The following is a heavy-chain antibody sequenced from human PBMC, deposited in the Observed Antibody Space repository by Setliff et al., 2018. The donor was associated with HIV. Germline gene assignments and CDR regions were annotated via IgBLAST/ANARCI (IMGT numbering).Heavy chain of an antibody. D-gene: IGHD6-13*01. CDR3: ARHRDPPGTSWIYYYYYMDL. CDR2: IYYSGST. CDR1: GGSISINSYY. Sequence: SETLSLTCTVSGGSISINSYYWGWIRQPPGKGLEWIGSIYYSGSTYYKPSLKSRVTISVDTSTNQFSLKLRSVTAADTGVYYCARHRDPPGTSWIYYYYYMDLWGEGTTVTVSS. V-gene: IGHV4-39*01. J-gene: IGHJ6*03.